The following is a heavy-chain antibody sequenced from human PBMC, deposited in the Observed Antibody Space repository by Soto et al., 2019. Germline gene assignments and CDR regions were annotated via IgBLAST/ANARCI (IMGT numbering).Heavy chain of an antibody. V-gene: IGHV2-5*01. Sequence: QITLKESGPTLVKPTQTLTLTCTFSGFSLTTNGVGVGWIRQPPGKALEWLALLYWNDDKRYSPSLKSRLTITKDTSKNQVVLTMTNMDPVDTATYYCAHRFVATGLFDSWGQGTLVTVSS. CDR1: GFSLTTNGVG. CDR2: LYWNDDK. D-gene: IGHD6-13*01. CDR3: AHRFVATGLFDS. J-gene: IGHJ4*02.